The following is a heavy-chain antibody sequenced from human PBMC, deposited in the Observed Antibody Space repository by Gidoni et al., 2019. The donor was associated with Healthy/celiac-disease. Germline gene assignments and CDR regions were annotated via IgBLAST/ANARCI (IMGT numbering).Heavy chain of an antibody. D-gene: IGHD3-16*01. J-gene: IGHJ3*02. Sequence: SGGSISSYYWGWIRQPPGKGLEWIGYIYYSGSTNYNPSLKSRVTISVDTSKNQFSLKLSSVTAADTAVYYCARSRPGAKLPLGAFDIWGQGTMVTVSS. CDR2: IYYSGST. V-gene: IGHV4-59*01. CDR3: ARSRPGAKLPLGAFDI. CDR1: GGSISSYY.